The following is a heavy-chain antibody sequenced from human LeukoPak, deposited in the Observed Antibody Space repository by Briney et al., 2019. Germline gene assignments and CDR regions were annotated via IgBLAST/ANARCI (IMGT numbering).Heavy chain of an antibody. D-gene: IGHD6-19*01. V-gene: IGHV3-15*01. Sequence: PGGSRRLSCAASGFTFSNAWMNWVRQAPGGGLEWVGHIKSKTHGGTTDYRAPVRGRFSISRDDSKNTLYLQMNSLKSEDTAVYYCTTGLQRGLAVPGTGGFDYWGPGALVTVSS. J-gene: IGHJ4*02. CDR3: TTGLQRGLAVPGTGGFDY. CDR2: IKSKTHGGTT. CDR1: GFTFSNAW.